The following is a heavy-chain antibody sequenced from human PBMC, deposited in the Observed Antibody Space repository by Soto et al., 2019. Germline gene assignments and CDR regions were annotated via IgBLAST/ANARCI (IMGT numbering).Heavy chain of an antibody. CDR2: IYYSGST. V-gene: IGHV4-59*01. J-gene: IGHJ6*03. Sequence: SETLSLTCTVSGGSISSYYWSWIRQPPGKGLEWIGYIYYSGSTNYNPSLKSRVTISVDTSKNQFSLKLSSVTAADTAVYYCARGHLVATIFTYYYYMDVWGKGTTVTVSS. CDR3: ARGHLVATIFTYYYYMDV. CDR1: GGSISSYY. D-gene: IGHD5-12*01.